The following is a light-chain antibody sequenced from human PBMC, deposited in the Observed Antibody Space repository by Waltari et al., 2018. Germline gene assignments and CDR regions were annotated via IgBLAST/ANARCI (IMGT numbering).Light chain of an antibody. CDR3: NRYNPFAN. Sequence: DIQVTHSPPTLSASVGDHVTITHRASQSISDWLAGDQQQPGKAPSLLIYESSNLEKGVPARFRGRGYGTEFTLTITSLQPDHAATDGGNRYNPFANFGQGTTLAIK. CDR1: QSISDW. CDR2: ESS. V-gene: IGKV1-5*03. J-gene: IGKJ2*01.